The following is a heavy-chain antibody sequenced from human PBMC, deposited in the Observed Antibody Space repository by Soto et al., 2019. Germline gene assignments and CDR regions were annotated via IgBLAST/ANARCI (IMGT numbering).Heavy chain of an antibody. CDR2: ISGSGGST. D-gene: IGHD3-9*01. Sequence: GGSLRLSCAASGFTFNSYVMSWVRQAPGKGLEWVSGISGSGGSTYYADSVKGRFTISRDNSKNTLSLQMNSLRAEDTAVYYCAKDRDYDILTAYYYYMAVWGKGTTVTVSS. J-gene: IGHJ6*03. CDR1: GFTFNSYV. V-gene: IGHV3-23*01. CDR3: AKDRDYDILTAYYYYMAV.